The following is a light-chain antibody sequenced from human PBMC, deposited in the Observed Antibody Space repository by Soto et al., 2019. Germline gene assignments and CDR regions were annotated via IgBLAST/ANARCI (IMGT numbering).Light chain of an antibody. J-gene: IGKJ1*01. V-gene: IGKV3-20*01. CDR1: QSVTSPF. CDR3: QQYGSSPRT. CDR2: STS. Sequence: EIVLTQSPGTLSLSPGERATLSCRASQSVTSPFLACYQQKPGQPPRLLIYSTSGRATGIPGRFSGSGSGTDFTLTISSLEPEDSAVYYCQQYGSSPRTFGQGTKVEV.